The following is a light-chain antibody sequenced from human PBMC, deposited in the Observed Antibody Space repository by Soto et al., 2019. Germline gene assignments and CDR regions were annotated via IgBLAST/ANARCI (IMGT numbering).Light chain of an antibody. Sequence: QSVLTQPRSVSGSPGQSVTISCTGTSSVVGGYNYVSWYQQHPGKAPKLMIYDVSKRPSGVPDRFSGSKSGNTASLTISGLQAEDEADYYCCSYAASSTPHVFRIGAKVTF. CDR1: SSVVGGYNY. V-gene: IGLV2-11*01. J-gene: IGLJ1*01. CDR2: DVS. CDR3: CSYAASSTPHV.